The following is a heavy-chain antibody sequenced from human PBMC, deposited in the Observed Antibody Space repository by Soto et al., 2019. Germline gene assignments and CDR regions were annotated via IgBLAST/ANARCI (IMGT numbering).Heavy chain of an antibody. Sequence: QVQLVQSGAEVKKPGASVKVSCKASGYTFTSYDINWVRQATGQGLEWMGWMNHNRGNTGYAQKFRGRVTMTRNTSISTAYMELSSLRSEDAAVYYWARERTGTTSMDVWGQGTTVTVSS. J-gene: IGHJ6*02. CDR2: MNHNRGNT. CDR3: ARERTGTTSMDV. V-gene: IGHV1-8*01. CDR1: GYTFTSYD. D-gene: IGHD1-1*01.